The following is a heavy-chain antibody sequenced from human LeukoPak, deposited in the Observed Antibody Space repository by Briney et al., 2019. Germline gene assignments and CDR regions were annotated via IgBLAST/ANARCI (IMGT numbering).Heavy chain of an antibody. CDR2: ISAYNGNT. CDR1: GYTFATYG. D-gene: IGHD6-19*01. J-gene: IGHJ1*01. V-gene: IGHV1-18*01. Sequence: ASVKVSRXASGYTFATYGISWVRQAPGQGLEWMEWISAYNGNTDYAQKLQGRVTMTTDTSTSTAYMDLRSLRSDDTAVYYSARDPAIAVAGKGYFQHWGQGTLVTVSS. CDR3: ARDPAIAVAGKGYFQH.